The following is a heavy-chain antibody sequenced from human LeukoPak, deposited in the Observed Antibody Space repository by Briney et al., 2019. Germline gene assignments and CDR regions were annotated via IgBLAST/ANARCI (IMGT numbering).Heavy chain of an antibody. V-gene: IGHV4-59*12. Sequence: SQTLSLTCIVSGGSISSYYWTWIRQPPGKGLEWIGYIYHSVSTNYNTSLKSRVTISVDTSKNQFSLKLSSVTAADTAVYYCARSNIVVVPAAAPDWFDPWGQGTLVTVSS. D-gene: IGHD2-2*01. J-gene: IGHJ5*02. CDR2: IYHSVST. CDR3: ARSNIVVVPAAAPDWFDP. CDR1: GGSISSYY.